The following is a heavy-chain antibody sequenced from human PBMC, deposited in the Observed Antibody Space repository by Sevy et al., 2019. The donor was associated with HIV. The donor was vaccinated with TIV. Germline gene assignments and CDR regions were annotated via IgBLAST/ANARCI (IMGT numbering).Heavy chain of an antibody. CDR2: ISGDNGNT. CDR3: ARGITGMFGGGYYFDY. Sequence: ASVKVSCKASGYTFISYGISWVRQAPGQGLEWMGWISGDNGNTISAQNLQGRVTMSTDTSTSTAYMELSSLRSDDTAVYHCARGITGMFGGGYYFDYWGQGTLVTVSS. V-gene: IGHV1-18*01. J-gene: IGHJ4*02. D-gene: IGHD3-3*02. CDR1: GYTFISYG.